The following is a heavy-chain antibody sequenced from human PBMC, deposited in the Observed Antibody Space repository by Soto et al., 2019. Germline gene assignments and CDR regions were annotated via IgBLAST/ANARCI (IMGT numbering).Heavy chain of an antibody. CDR2: ISYDGSNK. CDR1: GFTFSSYG. Sequence: QVQLVESGGGVVQPGRSLRLSCAASGFTFSSYGMHWVRQAPGKGLEWVAVISYDGSNKYYADSVKGRFTISRDNSKNTLYLQMNSLRAEDTAVYYCAKDSARGSSGYYYYYGMDVWGQGTTVTVSS. J-gene: IGHJ6*02. CDR3: AKDSARGSSGYYYYYGMDV. D-gene: IGHD3-22*01. V-gene: IGHV3-30*18.